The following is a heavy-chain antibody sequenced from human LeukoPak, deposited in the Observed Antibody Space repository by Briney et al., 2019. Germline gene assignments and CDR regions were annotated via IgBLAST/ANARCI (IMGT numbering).Heavy chain of an antibody. CDR2: ISSSGSTI. V-gene: IGHV3-11*01. Sequence: EPGGSLRLSCAASGFTFSDYYMSWIRQAPGKGLEWVSYISSSGSTIYYADSVKGRFTISRDNAKNSLYLQMNSLRDEDTAFYYCARGDGPTVTADYFQNWGQGTLVTVS. J-gene: IGHJ1*01. CDR1: GFTFSDYY. D-gene: IGHD4-17*01. CDR3: ARGDGPTVTADYFQN.